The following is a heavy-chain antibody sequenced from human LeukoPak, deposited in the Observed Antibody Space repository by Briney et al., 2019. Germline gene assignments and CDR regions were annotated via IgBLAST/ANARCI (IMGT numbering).Heavy chain of an antibody. D-gene: IGHD3-9*01. CDR2: INWNGGST. Sequence: GGSLRLSCAASGFSFDDYGMSWVGQAPGKGLEWVSGINWNGGSTGYADSVKGRFTISRDNAKNSLYLQMNSLRAEDTALYYCARGSGYDILTGDVWGQGTTVTVSS. V-gene: IGHV3-20*04. CDR1: GFSFDDYG. J-gene: IGHJ6*02. CDR3: ARGSGYDILTGDV.